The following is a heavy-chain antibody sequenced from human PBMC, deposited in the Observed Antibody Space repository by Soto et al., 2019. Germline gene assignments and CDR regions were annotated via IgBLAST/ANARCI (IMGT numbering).Heavy chain of an antibody. V-gene: IGHV3-30*18. CDR3: AKAFMHYYDFWSGYYTNYYGMDV. CDR1: GFTFSSYG. CDR2: ISHDASTK. D-gene: IGHD3-3*01. Sequence: VSLSCAASGFTFSSYGMHWVSHAPGKGLEGVAVISHDASTKYYGDAVKGRCTIARDKAKNTLYLQMNRLRAEDTDVYYSAKAFMHYYDFWSGYYTNYYGMDVCGQGTTVTVSS. J-gene: IGHJ6*02.